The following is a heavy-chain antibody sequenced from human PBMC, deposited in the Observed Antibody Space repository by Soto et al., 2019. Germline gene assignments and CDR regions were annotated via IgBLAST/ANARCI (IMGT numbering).Heavy chain of an antibody. CDR2: ISGSSGTI. J-gene: IGHJ6*03. V-gene: IGHV3-48*01. Sequence: EVQLVESGGGLVQPGGSLSLSCVASGFRFSDYNMNWVRQPPGKGQEWIAYISGSSGTIYYAVSVEGRFTVSRDNAMNPLVLELTSLRVDDTGVYYCARGEVRCGGFEEYVFFYIGVWGEGTTVSVSS. D-gene: IGHD3-10*01. CDR1: GFRFSDYN. CDR3: ARGEVRCGGFEEYVFFYIGV.